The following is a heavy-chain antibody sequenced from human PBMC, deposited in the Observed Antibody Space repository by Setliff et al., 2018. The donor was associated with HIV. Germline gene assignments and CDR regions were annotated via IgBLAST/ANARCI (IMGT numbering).Heavy chain of an antibody. D-gene: IGHD6-13*01. V-gene: IGHV1-18*01. CDR1: GYTFNNYG. Sequence: ASVKVSCKASGYTFNNYGINWMRQAPGLGLEWMGWISGYNGNTNYAQKFQDRVTLTTDTSTGTVYMEVRRLRSDDTAVYFCAREGVAADDDEWYFFDHWGQGTLVTSPQ. CDR2: ISGYNGNT. J-gene: IGHJ4*02. CDR3: AREGVAADDDEWYFFDH.